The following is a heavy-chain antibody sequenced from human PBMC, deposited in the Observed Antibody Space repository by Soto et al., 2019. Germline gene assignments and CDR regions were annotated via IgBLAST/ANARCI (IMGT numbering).Heavy chain of an antibody. Sequence: QVQLVQSGAEVKKPGASVKVSCKASGYTFTSYDINWVRQATGQGLEWMGWMNPNSGNTGYAQKFQGRVTMTRNTSISTAYMELSSLRSEDTAVYYCARVEGVLRFVEWLLDPGWFAPWGQGTLVTVSS. CDR1: GYTFTSYD. V-gene: IGHV1-8*01. D-gene: IGHD3-3*01. CDR3: ARVEGVLRFVEWLLDPGWFAP. CDR2: MNPNSGNT. J-gene: IGHJ5*02.